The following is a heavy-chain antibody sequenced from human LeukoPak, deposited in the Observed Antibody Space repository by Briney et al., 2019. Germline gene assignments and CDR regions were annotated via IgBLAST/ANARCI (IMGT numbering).Heavy chain of an antibody. V-gene: IGHV3-74*01. CDR2: INGDGSST. D-gene: IGHD4-17*01. Sequence: GGSLRLSCAASGFTFSNYWMHWVRQAPGKGLVWVSRINGDGSSTSYADSVKGRFTISRDNAKNTLYLQMNSLRAEDTAVYYCARGIFHDYGDYYYFDYWGQGTLVTVSS. CDR3: ARGIFHDYGDYYYFDY. J-gene: IGHJ4*02. CDR1: GFTFSNYW.